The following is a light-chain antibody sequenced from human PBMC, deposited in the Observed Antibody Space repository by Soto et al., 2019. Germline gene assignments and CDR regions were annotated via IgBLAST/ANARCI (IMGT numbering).Light chain of an antibody. Sequence: MTQSPATLSVSPGEMATLSWRASQSVSSNLAWYQQKPGTAPRLLIYAASNLQSGVPSRFSGSGAGTDFTLTINSLQPEDFATYYCQQSYSTLWTFGPGTKVDIK. J-gene: IGKJ1*01. CDR3: QQSYSTLWT. V-gene: IGKV1-39*01. CDR1: QSVSSN. CDR2: AAS.